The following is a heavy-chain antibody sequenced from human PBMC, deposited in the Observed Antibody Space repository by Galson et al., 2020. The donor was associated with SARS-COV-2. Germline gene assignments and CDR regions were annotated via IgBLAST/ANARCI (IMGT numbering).Heavy chain of an antibody. CDR1: GFPFSSYG. CDR3: ARGRGGLSHNYYYMDV. CDR2: IWYDGSNK. J-gene: IGHJ6*03. D-gene: IGHD2-15*01. Sequence: GESLKITCAASGFPFSSYGMLWVRQAPAKGLGWVAGIWYDGSNKYCADSVKGRFTISRDNSKNTLYLQMNSLRAEDPAVYYCARGRGGLSHNYYYMDVWGKGTTVTVSS. V-gene: IGHV3-33*01.